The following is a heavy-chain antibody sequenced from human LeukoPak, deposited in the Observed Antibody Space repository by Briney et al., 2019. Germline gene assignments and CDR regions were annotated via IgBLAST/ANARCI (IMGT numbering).Heavy chain of an antibody. CDR1: GGSFSGYY. D-gene: IGHD3-22*01. V-gene: IGHV4-59*10. CDR2: IYTTGST. Sequence: SETLSLTCAVYGGSFSGYYWSWIRQPAGKGLEWIGRIYTTGSTNYNPSLKSRVTMSVDTSKNQFSLRLSSVTAADTAVYYCARGRYYYDSSGYMFDYWGQGTLVTVSS. CDR3: ARGRYYYDSSGYMFDY. J-gene: IGHJ4*02.